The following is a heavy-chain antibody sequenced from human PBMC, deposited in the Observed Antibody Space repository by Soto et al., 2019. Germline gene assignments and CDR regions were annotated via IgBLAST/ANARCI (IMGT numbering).Heavy chain of an antibody. CDR2: IYYSGST. Sequence: QVQLQESGPGLVKPSQTLSLTCTVSGGSIRSGGYYWSWIRQHPGKGLEWIGYIYYSGSTYYNPSLNSRVTISVDTSKNKFSLKLRSVTAADTAVDDCARVCGGDCHHGMEVWGPGTTVTVSS. CDR1: GGSIRSGGYY. V-gene: IGHV4-31*03. CDR3: ARVCGGDCHHGMEV. J-gene: IGHJ6*02. D-gene: IGHD2-21*02.